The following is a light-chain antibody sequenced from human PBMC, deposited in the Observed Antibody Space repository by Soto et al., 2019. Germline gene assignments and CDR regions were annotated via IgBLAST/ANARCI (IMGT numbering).Light chain of an antibody. CDR3: QQYNNWPSGT. V-gene: IGKV3-15*01. CDR2: GAS. Sequence: EIVMTQSPATLSVSPGERATLSCRASQRVSSNLAWYQQKPGQAPRLLIYGASTRATGISARFSGSGSGTEFTLAISSLQSDDLAEYYCQQYNNWPSGTFGPGTKVYMK. CDR1: QRVSSN. J-gene: IGKJ3*01.